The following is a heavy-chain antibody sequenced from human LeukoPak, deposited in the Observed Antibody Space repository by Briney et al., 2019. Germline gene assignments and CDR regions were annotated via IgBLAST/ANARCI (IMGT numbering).Heavy chain of an antibody. CDR3: ARGDYYYDSSGYLTNAFDI. V-gene: IGHV4-4*07. Sequence: SETLSLTCTVSGGSISSYFWNWIRQPAGKGLEWIGRIYTSGSTNYNPSLKSRVTMSVDTSKNQFSLKLSSVTAADTAVYYCARGDYYYDSSGYLTNAFDIWGQGTMVTVSS. CDR1: GGSISSYF. J-gene: IGHJ3*02. CDR2: IYTSGST. D-gene: IGHD3-22*01.